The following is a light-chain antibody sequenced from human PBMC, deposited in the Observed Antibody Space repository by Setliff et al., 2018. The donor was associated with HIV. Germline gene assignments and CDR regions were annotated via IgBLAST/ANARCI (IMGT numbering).Light chain of an antibody. J-gene: IGKJ4*01. V-gene: IGKV1-27*01. CDR3: QKYNRAPLT. Sequence: DIQMTQSPSSLSASIGDRVTITCRASQGISKYLAWYQQRPGKVPKLLIYAASTLQSGVPSRFSGSGSGTEFTLTISSLQPEDVATYYCQKYNRAPLTFGGGTKV. CDR1: QGISKY. CDR2: AAS.